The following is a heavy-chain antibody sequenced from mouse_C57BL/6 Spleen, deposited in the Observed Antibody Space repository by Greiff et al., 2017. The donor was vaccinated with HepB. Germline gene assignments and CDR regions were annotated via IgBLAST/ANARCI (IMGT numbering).Heavy chain of an antibody. CDR3: ARRGGTVLMDY. V-gene: IGHV1-55*01. Sequence: QVQLQQSGAELVKPGASVKMSCKASGYTFTSYWITWVKQRPGQGLEWIGDIYPGSGSTNYNEKFKSKATLTVDTSSSTAYMQLSSLTSEDSAVYYCARRGGTVLMDYWGQGTSVTVSS. J-gene: IGHJ4*01. CDR1: GYTFTSYW. D-gene: IGHD4-1*01. CDR2: IYPGSGST.